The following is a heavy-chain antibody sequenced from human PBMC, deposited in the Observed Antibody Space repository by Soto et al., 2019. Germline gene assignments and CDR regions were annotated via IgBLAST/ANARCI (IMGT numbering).Heavy chain of an antibody. Sequence: SETLSLTCTVSGGSISSYYWSWIRQPPGKGLEWIGEINHSGSTNYNPSLKSRVTISVDTSKNQFSLKLSSVTAADTAVYYCARAWDWAFDIWGQGTMVTVSS. V-gene: IGHV4-34*01. CDR2: INHSGST. D-gene: IGHD1-26*01. CDR1: GGSISSYY. J-gene: IGHJ3*02. CDR3: ARAWDWAFDI.